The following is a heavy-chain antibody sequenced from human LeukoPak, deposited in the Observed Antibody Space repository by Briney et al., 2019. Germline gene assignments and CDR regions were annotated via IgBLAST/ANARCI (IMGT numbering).Heavy chain of an antibody. Sequence: GGSLRLSCAASGFTFSTYAMSWVRQAPGKGLEWVSSISAIGGGAYYADSVRGRFTISKDDSKNTLYLQMTSLRAEDTAVYYCVRISPTENFDYWGQGTLVTVAS. CDR1: GFTFSTYA. CDR2: ISAIGGGA. V-gene: IGHV3-23*01. D-gene: IGHD2-15*01. J-gene: IGHJ4*02. CDR3: VRISPTENFDY.